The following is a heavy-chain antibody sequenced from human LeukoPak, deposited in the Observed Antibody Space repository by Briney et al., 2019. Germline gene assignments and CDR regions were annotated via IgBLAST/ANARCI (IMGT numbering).Heavy chain of an antibody. Sequence: SETLSLTCTVSGGSISSSPYYWGWIRQPPGKGLGWIGSIYYSGTTHYNPSLESRVTISVDTSKNQFSLKLASVTAADTAIYYCAKGAGGFSYYNWFDPWGQGTLVTVSS. D-gene: IGHD5-18*01. CDR3: AKGAGGFSYYNWFDP. CDR2: IYYSGTT. J-gene: IGHJ5*02. CDR1: GGSISSSPYY. V-gene: IGHV4-39*07.